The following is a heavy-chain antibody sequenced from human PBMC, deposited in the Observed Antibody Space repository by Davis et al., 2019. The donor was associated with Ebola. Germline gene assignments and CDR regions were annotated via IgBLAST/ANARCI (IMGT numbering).Heavy chain of an antibody. D-gene: IGHD4-17*01. CDR1: GGSISSSSYY. J-gene: IGHJ2*01. CDR2: IYYSGST. CDR3: ARRVTTVTTGDWYFDL. Sequence: MPSETLSLTCTVSGGSISSSSYYWGWIRQPPGKGLEWIGSIYYSGSTYYNPSLKSRVTISVDTSKNQFSLKLSSVTAADTAVYYCARRVTTVTTGDWYFDLWGRGTLVTVSS. V-gene: IGHV4-39*01.